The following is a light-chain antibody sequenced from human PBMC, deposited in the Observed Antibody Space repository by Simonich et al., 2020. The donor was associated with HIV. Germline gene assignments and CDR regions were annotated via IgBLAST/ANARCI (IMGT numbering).Light chain of an antibody. V-gene: IGKV1-39*01. CDR3: QQSYSTPYT. CDR1: QSISSY. J-gene: IGKJ2*01. Sequence: DIQMTQSPSSLSASVGNRVTITCRASQSISSYLNWYQQKPGKAPKLLIYAASSLKSGVPSRFSGSGSGIDFTLTISSLQPEDFATYYCQQSYSTPYTFGQGTKLEIK. CDR2: AAS.